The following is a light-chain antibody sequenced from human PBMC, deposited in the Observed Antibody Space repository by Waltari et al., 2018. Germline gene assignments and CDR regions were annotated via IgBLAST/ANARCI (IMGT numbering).Light chain of an antibody. J-gene: IGKJ1*01. CDR2: GAS. Sequence: DIQVTQSPSALSASVGARVTITCRASQHISIYLAWFQQRPGKVPKRLIYGASRLQDGVPSRFSGSGSGTEFTLTISSLQPEDFATYYCLQHDSFPWTFGQGTKVEF. CDR3: LQHDSFPWT. V-gene: IGKV1-17*03. CDR1: QHISIY.